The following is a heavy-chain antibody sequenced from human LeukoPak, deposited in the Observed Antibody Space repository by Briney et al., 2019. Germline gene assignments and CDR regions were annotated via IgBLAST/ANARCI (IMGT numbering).Heavy chain of an antibody. Sequence: GESLKISCKGSGYSFTSYWIGWVRQMPGKGLEWMGLISPGDSDTRYSPSLQGHVTISADKSSSTAYLQWSSLKASDTAMYYCARSASYRVGHDYWGQGTLVTVSS. V-gene: IGHV5-51*01. D-gene: IGHD1-26*01. CDR3: ARSASYRVGHDY. J-gene: IGHJ4*02. CDR1: GYSFTSYW. CDR2: ISPGDSDT.